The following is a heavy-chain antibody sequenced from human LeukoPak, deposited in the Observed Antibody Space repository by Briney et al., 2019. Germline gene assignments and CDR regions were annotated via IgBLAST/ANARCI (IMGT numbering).Heavy chain of an antibody. CDR3: ARDPTVSGIAAAGNDY. V-gene: IGHV1-46*01. CDR1: GYTFTSYY. D-gene: IGHD6-13*01. Sequence: ASVKVSCKASGYTFTSYYMHWVRQAPGQGLEWMGIINPSGGSTSYAQKFQGRVTMTRGTSTSTVYMELSSLRSEDTAAYYCARDPTVSGIAAAGNDYWGQGTLVTVSS. CDR2: INPSGGST. J-gene: IGHJ4*02.